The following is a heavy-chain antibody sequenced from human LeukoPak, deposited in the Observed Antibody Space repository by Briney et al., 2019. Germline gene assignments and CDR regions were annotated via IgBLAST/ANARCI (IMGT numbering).Heavy chain of an antibody. D-gene: IGHD3-9*01. J-gene: IGHJ4*02. CDR1: RFTFSSYA. V-gene: IGHV3-23*01. CDR2: ISGSGGST. CDR3: TATGILRLY. Sequence: PGGSLRLSCAASRFTFSSYAMSCVRQAPGKGLEWVSAISGSGGSTYYADSVKGRFTISRDDSKNTAYLQMNSLKTVDTAVYYCTATGILRLYWGQGTLVTVSS.